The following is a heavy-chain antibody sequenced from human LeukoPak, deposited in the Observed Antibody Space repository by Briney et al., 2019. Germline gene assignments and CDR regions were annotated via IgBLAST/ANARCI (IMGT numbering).Heavy chain of an antibody. Sequence: SETLSLTCTVSGGSITTDHWNWIRQPPGKGLEWTGCIYYSGGTYYNPSLESRVTISVDMSKSQFSLRLTSVTAADTALYYCARKNDFEIWGQGTLVTVSS. CDR2: IYYSGGT. CDR3: ARKNDFEI. D-gene: IGHD2/OR15-2a*01. CDR1: GGSITTDH. V-gene: IGHV4-59*01. J-gene: IGHJ3*02.